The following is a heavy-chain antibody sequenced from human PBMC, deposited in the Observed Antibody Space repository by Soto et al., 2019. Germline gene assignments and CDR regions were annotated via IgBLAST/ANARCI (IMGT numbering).Heavy chain of an antibody. CDR2: IKSKADGGAT. CDR3: ITDLRGY. Sequence: GGSLRLSCTVSGFTFISAWMNWVRQIPGKGLEWVGRIKSKADGGATDFAAFGKGRFTMSRDDSKTTVYLQMNSLKIEDTGIYYCITDLRGYWGLGTLVTVSS. CDR1: GFTFISAW. V-gene: IGHV3-15*07. J-gene: IGHJ4*02. D-gene: IGHD2-15*01.